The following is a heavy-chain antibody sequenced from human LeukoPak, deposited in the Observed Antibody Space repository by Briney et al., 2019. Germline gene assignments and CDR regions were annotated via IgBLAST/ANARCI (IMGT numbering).Heavy chain of an antibody. CDR2: ISGSPGST. D-gene: IGHD6-19*01. CDR3: ARDYSSGWYGDGY. CDR1: GFTFSSYA. J-gene: IGHJ4*02. Sequence: GGSLRLSCAASGFTFSSYAMSWVRQAPGKWLEWVSAISGSPGSTYYADSVKGRFTISRDNSKNTLYLQMNSLRAEDTAVYYCARDYSSGWYGDGYWGQGTLVTVSS. V-gene: IGHV3-23*01.